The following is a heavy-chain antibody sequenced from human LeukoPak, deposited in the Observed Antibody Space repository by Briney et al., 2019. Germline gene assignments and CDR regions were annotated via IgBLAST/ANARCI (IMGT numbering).Heavy chain of an antibody. Sequence: SQTLSLTCTVSGGSISSGDYYWSWIRQPPGKGLEWNGYIYYSGSTYYNPSLKSRVTISVDTSKNQFSLKLSSVTAADTAVYYCARGDAGDYYFDYWGQGTLVTVSS. CDR3: ARGDAGDYYFDY. CDR2: IYYSGST. J-gene: IGHJ4*02. D-gene: IGHD4-17*01. CDR1: GGSISSGDYY. V-gene: IGHV4-30-4*01.